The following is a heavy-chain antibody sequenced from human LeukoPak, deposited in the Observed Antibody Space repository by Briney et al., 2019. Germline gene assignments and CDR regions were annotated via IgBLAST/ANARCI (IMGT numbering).Heavy chain of an antibody. D-gene: IGHD1-26*01. V-gene: IGHV4-59*12. CDR3: ARERGRWDFDY. CDR1: GGSISSYY. CDR2: IYYSGST. Sequence: SETLSLTCTVSGGSISSYYWSWIRQPPGKGLEWIGYIYYSGSTNYNPSLKSRVTISVDTSKNQFSLKLSSVTAADTAVYYCARERGRWDFDYWGQGTLVTVSS. J-gene: IGHJ4*02.